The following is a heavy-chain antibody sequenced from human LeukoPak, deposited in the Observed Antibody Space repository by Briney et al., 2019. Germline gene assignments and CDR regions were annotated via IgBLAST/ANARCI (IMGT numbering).Heavy chain of an antibody. Sequence: ASVKVSCKASGYTFTGYYMHWVRQAPGQGLEWMGWINPKSGGTNYAQKFQGRVTMTRDTSISRAYMELSRLRSDDTAVYHCARADAVVVPAAIDRFFDYWGQGTLVTVSS. D-gene: IGHD2-2*01. CDR2: INPKSGGT. J-gene: IGHJ4*02. V-gene: IGHV1-2*02. CDR3: ARADAVVVPAAIDRFFDY. CDR1: GYTFTGYY.